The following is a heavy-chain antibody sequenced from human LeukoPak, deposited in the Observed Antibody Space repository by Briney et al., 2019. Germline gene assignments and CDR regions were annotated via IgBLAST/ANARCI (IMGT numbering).Heavy chain of an antibody. J-gene: IGHJ2*01. CDR1: GYSISSGYY. CDR2: IYHSGST. CDR3: ARIYYDSSGYSRTYWYFDL. Sequence: SETLSLTCTVSGYSISSGYYWGWIRQPPGKGLEWIGSIYHSGSTYYNPSLKSRVTISVDTSKNQFSLKLSSVTAADTAVYYCARIYYDSSGYSRTYWYFDLWGRGTLVTVSS. V-gene: IGHV4-38-2*02. D-gene: IGHD3-22*01.